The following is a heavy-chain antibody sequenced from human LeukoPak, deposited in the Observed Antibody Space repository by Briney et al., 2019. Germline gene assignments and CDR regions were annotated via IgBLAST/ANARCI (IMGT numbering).Heavy chain of an antibody. CDR2: ISSDGFDK. CDR3: AKALAMTTVGYLQH. CDR1: GFTFSDSA. V-gene: IGHV3-30*18. Sequence: TGGSLRLSCAASGFTFSDSALHWVRQAPGKGLEWVAVISSDGFDKYYADSVKGRCTISRDNSNSTMYLQVSNLRAEDTAVYYCAKALAMTTVGYLQHWGQGTLVTVSS. D-gene: IGHD4-11*01. J-gene: IGHJ4*02.